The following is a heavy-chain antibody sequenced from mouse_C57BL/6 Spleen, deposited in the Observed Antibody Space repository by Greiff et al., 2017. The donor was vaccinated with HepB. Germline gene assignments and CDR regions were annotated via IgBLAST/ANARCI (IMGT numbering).Heavy chain of an antibody. CDR3: ASTIGFAY. Sequence: VQLQQSGPELVKPGASVKISCKASGYSFTGYYMNWVKQSPEKSLEWIGEINPSTGGTTYNQKFKAKATLTVDKSSSTAYMQLKSLTSEDSAVYYCASTIGFAYWGQGTLVTVSA. CDR2: INPSTGGT. D-gene: IGHD2-1*01. CDR1: GYSFTGYY. J-gene: IGHJ3*01. V-gene: IGHV1-42*01.